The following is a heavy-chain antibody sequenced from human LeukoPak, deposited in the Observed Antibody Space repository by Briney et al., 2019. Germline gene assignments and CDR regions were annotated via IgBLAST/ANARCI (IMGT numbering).Heavy chain of an antibody. V-gene: IGHV3-48*02. Sequence: GGSLRLSCAASGFTSSSYSMNWVRQAPGKGLEWVSYISSSSSTIYYADSVKGRFTISRDNAKNSLYLQMNSLRDEDTAVYYCARIRYFDLNYYFDYWGQGTLVTVSS. J-gene: IGHJ4*02. D-gene: IGHD3-9*01. CDR1: GFTSSSYS. CDR3: ARIRYFDLNYYFDY. CDR2: ISSSSSTI.